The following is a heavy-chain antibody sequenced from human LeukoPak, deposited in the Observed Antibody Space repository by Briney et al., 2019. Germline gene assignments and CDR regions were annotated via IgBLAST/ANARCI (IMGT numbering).Heavy chain of an antibody. V-gene: IGHV3-74*01. CDR2: INSDGSST. CDR3: ARETRYDFWSGGNWFDR. Sequence: GGSLRLSCAASGFTFSSYWMHWVRQAPGKGLVWVSRINSDGSSTSYADSVKGRFTISRDNAKNTLYLQMNSLSAEDTAVYYCARETRYDFWSGGNWFDRWGQGTLVTVSS. D-gene: IGHD3-3*01. J-gene: IGHJ5*02. CDR1: GFTFSSYW.